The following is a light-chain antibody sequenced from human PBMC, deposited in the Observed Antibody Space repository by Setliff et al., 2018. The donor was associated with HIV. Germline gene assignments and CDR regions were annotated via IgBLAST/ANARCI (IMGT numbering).Light chain of an antibody. CDR3: AAWDDSLNEPFYV. J-gene: IGLJ1*01. Sequence: QSALTQPPSTSGAPGQRVTISCSGSSSNIGLNSVTWYQHLPGTAPKLLIYSTNQRPSGVPDRFSGSKSGTSASLAISGLHSEDEADYYCAAWDDSLNEPFYVFGTGTKVTVL. CDR2: STN. CDR1: SSNIGLNS. V-gene: IGLV1-44*01.